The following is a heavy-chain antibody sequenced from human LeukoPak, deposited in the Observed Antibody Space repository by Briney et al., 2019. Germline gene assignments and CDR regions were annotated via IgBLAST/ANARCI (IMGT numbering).Heavy chain of an antibody. J-gene: IGHJ4*02. D-gene: IGHD3-10*01. CDR2: IGFRIDYV. CDR1: RFTFHDSA. CDR3: AKDNGNGWLGEFAFDY. V-gene: IGHV3-9*01. Sequence: PGTSLRLSCAASRFTFHDSAFHWVRQAPGKGLEWVAGIGFRIDYVDYADSVKGRFTISRDNAKKSLYLQMDSLRAEDTAFYYCAKDNGNGWLGEFAFDYWGQGILVTVSS.